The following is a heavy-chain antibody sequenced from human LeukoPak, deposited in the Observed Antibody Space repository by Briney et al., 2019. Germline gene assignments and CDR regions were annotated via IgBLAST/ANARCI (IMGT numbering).Heavy chain of an antibody. CDR2: ISGSGGST. CDR3: AKDQYSGSYFDY. D-gene: IGHD1-26*01. CDR1: GGSFSGYY. Sequence: ETLSLTCAVYGGSFSGYYWSWVRQAPGKGLEWVSAISGSGGSTYYADSVKVRFTISRDNSKNTLYLQMDSLRAEDKAVDYCAKDQYSGSYFDYWGQGTLVTVSS. V-gene: IGHV3-23*01. J-gene: IGHJ4*02.